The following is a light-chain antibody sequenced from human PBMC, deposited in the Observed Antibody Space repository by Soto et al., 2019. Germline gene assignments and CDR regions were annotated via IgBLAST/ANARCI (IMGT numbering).Light chain of an antibody. J-gene: IGKJ1*01. CDR1: QSIGLA. V-gene: IGKV3-11*01. CDR2: DES. CDR3: QQRTDRPPWT. Sequence: EIVLTPSPATLSLSPGERATLSCRASQSIGLAIAWYQHKPGQAPRLLIFDESQRATGIPARFRGSGSGTDFTLSISSLEPEDFAVYYCQQRTDRPPWTFGQGTKVESK.